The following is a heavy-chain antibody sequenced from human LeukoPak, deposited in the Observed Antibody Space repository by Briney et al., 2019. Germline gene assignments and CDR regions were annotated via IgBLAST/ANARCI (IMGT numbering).Heavy chain of an antibody. CDR2: VYSTGTT. CDR1: GASVGSGAYY. CDR3: ARRLAVTRDYFDP. Sequence: KSSQTLSLTCVVSGASVGSGAYYWSWIRQPAGAGLQWIGHVYSTGTTNYNPSLGSRVSISLDTSKKQFSLEMTSVTAADTAVYYCARRLAVTRDYFDPWGQGILVTVSS. D-gene: IGHD4-17*01. J-gene: IGHJ5*02. V-gene: IGHV4-61*09.